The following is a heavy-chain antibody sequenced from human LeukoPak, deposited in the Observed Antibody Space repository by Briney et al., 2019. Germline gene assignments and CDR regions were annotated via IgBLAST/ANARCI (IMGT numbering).Heavy chain of an antibody. CDR2: ISYSGST. CDR3: ARHGTSGTNLNWFDP. CDR1: GASISSYY. V-gene: IGHV4-59*08. Sequence: SETLSLTCTVSGASISSYYWSWIRQPPGKGLEWIGYISYSGSTNYNPSLKSRVTISADTSKNQVSLTLSSVTAADTAVYYCARHGTSGTNLNWFDPWGQGTLVTVSS. D-gene: IGHD1-1*01. J-gene: IGHJ5*02.